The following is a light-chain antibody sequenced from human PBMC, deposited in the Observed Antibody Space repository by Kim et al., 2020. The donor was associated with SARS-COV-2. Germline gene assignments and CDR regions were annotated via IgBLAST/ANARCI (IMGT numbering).Light chain of an antibody. CDR1: QSVSSSY. J-gene: IGKJ2*01. Sequence: EIVLTQSPGTLSLSPGERATLSCRASQSVSSSYLAWYQQKPGQAPRLLIYGASSRATGIPDRFSGSGSGTDFTLTISRLEPEDFAVYYCQQYSHWPPYTFGQGTKLEI. CDR2: GAS. V-gene: IGKV3-20*01. CDR3: QQYSHWPPYT.